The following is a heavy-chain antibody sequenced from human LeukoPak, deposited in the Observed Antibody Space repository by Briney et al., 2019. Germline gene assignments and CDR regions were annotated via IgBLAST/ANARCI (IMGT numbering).Heavy chain of an antibody. Sequence: PGGSLRLSCAPSGFTFSIYGMHWVRQAQGKGLEWVALTWYDGSNKNYADSVKGRFTISRDSSKNTLYLQMNSLRGEDTAVYYCANSGWGSGSWGGYGMDVWGQGTAVTVSS. D-gene: IGHD3-10*01. CDR1: GFTFSIYG. CDR2: TWYDGSNK. J-gene: IGHJ6*02. V-gene: IGHV3-33*06. CDR3: ANSGWGSGSWGGYGMDV.